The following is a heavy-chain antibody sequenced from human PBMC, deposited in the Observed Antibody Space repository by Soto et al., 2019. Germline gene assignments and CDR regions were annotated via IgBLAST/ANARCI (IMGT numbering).Heavy chain of an antibody. CDR1: GFPFSSYT. J-gene: IGHJ4*02. D-gene: IGHD3-16*01. Sequence: EVQLVESGGGLVQPGGSLRLSCDASGFPFSSYTMNWVRQAPGKGLEWVSYISSGSSSIYYADSVKGRFTISRDNAKNSLYLQMNSLRDEDTAVYYCARDESLNLGALDCWGQGTLVTVPS. CDR3: ARDESLNLGALDC. CDR2: ISSGSSSI. V-gene: IGHV3-48*02.